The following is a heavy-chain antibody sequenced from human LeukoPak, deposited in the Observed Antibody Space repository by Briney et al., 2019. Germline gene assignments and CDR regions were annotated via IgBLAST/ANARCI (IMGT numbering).Heavy chain of an antibody. CDR2: IWYDGSNK. V-gene: IGHV3-33*08. J-gene: IGHJ4*02. D-gene: IGHD3-10*01. CDR3: ARAAGSGSYYREGIDY. Sequence: GGSLSLSCAASGFTFSSYAMSWVRQALGRGLEWVAVIWYDGSNKCYAEYVKGAFTISKDNSKNTLYLQMNSLRAEDTAVYYCARAAGSGSYYREGIDYWGQGTLVTVS. CDR1: GFTFSSYA.